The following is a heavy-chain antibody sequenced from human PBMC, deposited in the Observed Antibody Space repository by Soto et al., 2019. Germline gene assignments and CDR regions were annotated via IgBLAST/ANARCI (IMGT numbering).Heavy chain of an antibody. Sequence: EVQLVESGGGLIQPGGSLRVSCAASEFTVSSNYMTWVRQAPGKGLEWVSGIDTAGRANYAESVKGRFTNSRDNSKNTLYLQMNSLRVEDTAVYYCARGATDYDFWSGHYTSYTYYGMDVWGQGTTVTVS. CDR1: EFTVSSNY. J-gene: IGHJ6*02. CDR2: IDTAGRA. V-gene: IGHV3-53*01. CDR3: ARGATDYDFWSGHYTSYTYYGMDV. D-gene: IGHD3-3*01.